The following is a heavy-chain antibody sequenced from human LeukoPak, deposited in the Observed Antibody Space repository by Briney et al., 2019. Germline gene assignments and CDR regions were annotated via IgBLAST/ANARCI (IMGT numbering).Heavy chain of an antibody. CDR3: AKGGWIQLWYNNWFDS. V-gene: IGHV3-30*18. J-gene: IGHJ5*01. CDR1: GFTFSNYG. Sequence: GGSLRLSCAASGFTFSNYGMHWVRQAPGKGLEWVAVISYDGSNKYYADSVTGRFTISRGNSKNTLYLQMNSLGAEDSAVYYCAKGGWIQLWYNNWFDSWGQGTLVTVSS. D-gene: IGHD5-18*01. CDR2: ISYDGSNK.